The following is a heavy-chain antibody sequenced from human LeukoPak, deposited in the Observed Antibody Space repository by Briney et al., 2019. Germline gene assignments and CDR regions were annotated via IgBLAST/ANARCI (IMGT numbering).Heavy chain of an antibody. V-gene: IGHV4-4*07. D-gene: IGHD3-22*01. J-gene: IGHJ4*02. CDR1: GGSISSYY. Sequence: SETLSLTRTVSGGSISSYYWSWIRQPAGKGLEWIGRIYTSGSTNYNPSLKSRVTMSVDTSKNQFSLKLSSVTAADTAVYYCARDTDYYDSSGYYNYFDYWDQGTLVTVSS. CDR2: IYTSGST. CDR3: ARDTDYYDSSGYYNYFDY.